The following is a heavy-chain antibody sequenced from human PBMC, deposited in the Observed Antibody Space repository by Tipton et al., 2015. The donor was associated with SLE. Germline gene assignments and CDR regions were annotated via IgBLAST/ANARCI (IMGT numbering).Heavy chain of an antibody. V-gene: IGHV3-23*01. Sequence: SLRLSCAASGFTFSTYAMHWVRQAPGKGLEWVSGISGSGGSTYYADSVQGRFTISRDNSKSTLYLQMNSLRGEDTAVYYCATTTTMTNYIDYWGQGTLVTVSS. CDR2: ISGSGGST. J-gene: IGHJ4*02. CDR1: GFTFSTYA. D-gene: IGHD4-17*01. CDR3: ATTTTMTNYIDY.